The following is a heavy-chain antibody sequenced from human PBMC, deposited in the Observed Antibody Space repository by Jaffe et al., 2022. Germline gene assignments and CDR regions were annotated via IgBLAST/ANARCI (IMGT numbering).Heavy chain of an antibody. CDR3: ARVSRWPNTFDI. V-gene: IGHV3-11*01. Sequence: QVQLVESGGGLVKPGGSLRLSCAASGFTLSDYYMSWIRQAPGKGLEWVSYISSGGKTIYHADSVKGRFTISRDNAKNLVHLQMNSLRAEDTAVYYCARVSRWPNTFDIWGQGTMVTVSS. CDR2: ISSGGKTI. CDR1: GFTLSDYY. J-gene: IGHJ3*02.